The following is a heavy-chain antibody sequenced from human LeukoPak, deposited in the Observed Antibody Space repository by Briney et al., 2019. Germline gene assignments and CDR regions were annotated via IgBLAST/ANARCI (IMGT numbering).Heavy chain of an antibody. D-gene: IGHD1-1*01. CDR1: GGSISSYY. J-gene: IGHJ4*02. Sequence: SETLSLTCTVSGGSISSYYWSWIRQPPGKGLEWIGSIYYSGSTYYNPSLKSRVTISVDTSKNQFSLKLSSVTAADTAVYYCATGPGTGVDYWGQGTLVTVSS. CDR3: ATGPGTGVDY. CDR2: IYYSGST. V-gene: IGHV4-59*05.